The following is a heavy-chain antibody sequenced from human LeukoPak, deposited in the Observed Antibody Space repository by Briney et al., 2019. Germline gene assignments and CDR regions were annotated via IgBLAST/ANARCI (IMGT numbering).Heavy chain of an antibody. V-gene: IGHV1-69*05. CDR3: ASMVRGATGDY. J-gene: IGHJ4*02. D-gene: IGHD3-10*01. CDR1: GGTFSSYA. CDR2: IIPIFGTA. Sequence: GASVKVSCKASGGTFSSYAISWVRQAPGQGLEWMGRIIPIFGTANYAQKFQGRVTITTDESTSTAYMVLSSLRSEDTAVYYCASMVRGATGDYWGQGTLVTVSS.